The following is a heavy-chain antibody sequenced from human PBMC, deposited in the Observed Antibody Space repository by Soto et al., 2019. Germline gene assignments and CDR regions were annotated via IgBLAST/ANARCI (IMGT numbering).Heavy chain of an antibody. CDR1: GVSISSYY. CDR3: ARDGTYYYDSSGYYGYYFDY. Sequence: SETLSLTCPVSGVSISSYYWSWIRPPAGKGLEWIGRIYTSGSTNYNPSLKSRVTMSVDTSKNQFSLKLSSVTAADTAVYYCARDGTYYYDSSGYYGYYFDYWGQGTLVNVSS. CDR2: IYTSGST. D-gene: IGHD3-22*01. J-gene: IGHJ4*02. V-gene: IGHV4-4*07.